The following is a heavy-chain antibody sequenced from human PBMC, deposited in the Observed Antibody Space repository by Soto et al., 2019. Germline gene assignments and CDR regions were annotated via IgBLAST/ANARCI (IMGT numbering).Heavy chain of an antibody. D-gene: IGHD3-22*01. V-gene: IGHV1-18*01. CDR2: ISTNKGNT. CDR3: ARIRPYDSSGYYDY. CDR1: GYTFTSFG. J-gene: IGHJ4*02. Sequence: ASVKVSCKTSGYTFTSFGITWVRQAPGQGLEWMGWISTNKGNTNYAQKFQGRVTMTTDTSTSTGYMELRSLRSDDTATYYCARIRPYDSSGYYDYWGQGTLVTVSS.